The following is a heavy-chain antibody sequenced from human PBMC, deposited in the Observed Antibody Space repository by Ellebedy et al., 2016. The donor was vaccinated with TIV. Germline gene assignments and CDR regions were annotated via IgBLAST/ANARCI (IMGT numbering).Heavy chain of an antibody. CDR3: ARERYDFWSGYPSYYYYGMDV. CDR2: INPNSDGT. J-gene: IGHJ6*02. V-gene: IGHV1-2*04. D-gene: IGHD3-3*01. Sequence: ASVKVSCKASGYTFTGYYMHWVRQAPGQGLEWMGWINPNSDGTNYAQKFQGWVTMTRDTSISTAYMELSRLRSDDTAVYYCARERYDFWSGYPSYYYYGMDVWGQGTTVTVSS. CDR1: GYTFTGYY.